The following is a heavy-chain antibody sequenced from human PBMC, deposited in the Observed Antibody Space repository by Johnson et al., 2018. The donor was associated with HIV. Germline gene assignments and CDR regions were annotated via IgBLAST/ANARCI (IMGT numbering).Heavy chain of an antibody. J-gene: IGHJ3*02. CDR3: ARSMYWPDAFDI. Sequence: QVQLVESGGGVVQPGRSLRLSCAASGFTFSRYAMHWVRQAPGTGLEWVAVISYDGSNKYYADSVKGRFTISRDNSKTTLYLQMNSLRGEDTAVYYCARSMYWPDAFDIWGQGTMVTVSS. V-gene: IGHV3-30*14. CDR2: ISYDGSNK. CDR1: GFTFSRYA. D-gene: IGHD2-8*02.